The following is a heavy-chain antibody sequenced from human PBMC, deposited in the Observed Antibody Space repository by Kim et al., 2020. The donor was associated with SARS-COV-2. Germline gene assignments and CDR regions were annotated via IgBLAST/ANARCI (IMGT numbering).Heavy chain of an antibody. CDR2: ISYDGSNK. D-gene: IGHD5-18*01. J-gene: IGHJ5*02. CDR3: AKDPKKGRIQLWLMNWFDP. CDR1: GFTFSSYG. Sequence: GGSLRLSCAASGFTFSSYGMHWVRQAPGKGLEWVAVISYDGSNKYYADSVKGRFTISRDNSKNTLYLQMNSLRAEDTAVYYCAKDPKKGRIQLWLMNWFDPWGQGTLVTVSS. V-gene: IGHV3-30*18.